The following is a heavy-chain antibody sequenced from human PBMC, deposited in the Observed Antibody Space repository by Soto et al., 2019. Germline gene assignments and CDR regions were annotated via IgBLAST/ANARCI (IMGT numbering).Heavy chain of an antibody. CDR2: IYYSGST. CDR3: ARGDCSGGSCFFSYYYYGMDV. CDR1: GGSVSSGSYY. Sequence: SETLSLTCTVSGGSVSSGSYYWGWIRQPPGKGLEWIGYIYYSGSTNYNPSLKSRVTISVDTSKNQFSLKLSSVTAADTAVYYCARGDCSGGSCFFSYYYYGMDVWGQGTTVTVSS. J-gene: IGHJ6*02. D-gene: IGHD2-15*01. V-gene: IGHV4-61*01.